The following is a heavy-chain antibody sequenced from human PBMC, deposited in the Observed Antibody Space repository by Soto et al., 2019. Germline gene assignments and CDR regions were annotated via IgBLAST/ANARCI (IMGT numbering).Heavy chain of an antibody. CDR3: ARLGQFDF. V-gene: IGHV3-11*01. J-gene: IGHJ4*02. CDR2: ISGSGDTI. CDR1: GIIFSDYY. Sequence: QVQLVQSGGGLVGPGGCLRISCEASGIIFSDYYMAWIRQAPGKGLEWVSYISGSGDTIYYADSVKGRFTISRDSAKDSLYLQMNTLRDEDTAIYYCARLGQFDFWGQVTVVTVSS.